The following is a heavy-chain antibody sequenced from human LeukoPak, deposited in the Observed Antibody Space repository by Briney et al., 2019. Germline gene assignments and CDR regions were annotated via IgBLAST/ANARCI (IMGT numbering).Heavy chain of an antibody. J-gene: IGHJ4*02. CDR1: GFTFSSYA. V-gene: IGHV3-23*01. D-gene: IGHD2-15*01. Sequence: GGSLRLSCAASGFTFSSYAMSWVRQAPGKGLEWVSAISGSGGSTYYADSVKGRFTISRDNSKNTLYLQMNGLRAEDTAVYYCAKGENVRYCSGGSCLPFDYWGQGTLVTVSS. CDR3: AKGENVRYCSGGSCLPFDY. CDR2: ISGSGGST.